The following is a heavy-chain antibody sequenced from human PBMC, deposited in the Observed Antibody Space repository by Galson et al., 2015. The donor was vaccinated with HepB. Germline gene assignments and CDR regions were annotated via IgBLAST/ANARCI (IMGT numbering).Heavy chain of an antibody. CDR3: ARDLWFGANVDY. Sequence: SLRLSCAASGFTFSSYAMHWVRQAPGKGLEWVAVISYDGSNKYYADSVKGRFTISRDNSKNTLYLQMNSLRAEDTAVYYCARDLWFGANVDYWGQGTLVTVSS. V-gene: IGHV3-30*04. CDR1: GFTFSSYA. CDR2: ISYDGSNK. D-gene: IGHD3-10*01. J-gene: IGHJ4*02.